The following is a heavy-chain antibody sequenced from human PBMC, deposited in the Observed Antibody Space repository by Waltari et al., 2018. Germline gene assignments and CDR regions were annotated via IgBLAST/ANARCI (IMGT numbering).Heavy chain of an antibody. CDR3: ARGGGQRCLQLNAFDI. J-gene: IGHJ3*02. CDR2: IIPILGIA. D-gene: IGHD2-15*01. CDR1: GGTFSSYA. V-gene: IGHV1-69*04. Sequence: QVQLVQSGAEVKKPGSSVKVSCKASGGTFSSYAISWVRQAPGQGLEWMGGIIPILGIANDAQKFQGRVTITADESTSTAYMELSSLRSEDTAVYYCARGGGQRCLQLNAFDIWGQGTMVTVSS.